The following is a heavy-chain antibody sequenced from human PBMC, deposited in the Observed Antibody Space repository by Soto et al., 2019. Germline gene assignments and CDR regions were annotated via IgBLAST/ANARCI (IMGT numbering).Heavy chain of an antibody. CDR2: ISYDGSNK. Sequence: QVQLVESGGGVVQPGRSLRLSCAASGFTFSSYAMHWVRQAPGKGLEWVAVISYDGSNKYYADSVKGRFTISRDNSKNTLYLQMNSLRAEDTAVYYGARDRGVGYCISTSCPGYYYYGMDVWGQGTTVTVSS. CDR1: GFTFSSYA. V-gene: IGHV3-30-3*01. CDR3: ARDRGVGYCISTSCPGYYYYGMDV. D-gene: IGHD2-2*01. J-gene: IGHJ6*02.